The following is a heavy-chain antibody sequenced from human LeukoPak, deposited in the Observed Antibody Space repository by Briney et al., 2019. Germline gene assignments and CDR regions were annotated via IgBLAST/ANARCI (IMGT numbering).Heavy chain of an antibody. CDR2: INGNGGYS. CDR1: GLSFSSYA. J-gene: IGHJ4*02. D-gene: IGHD1-26*01. CDR3: AKQRGIYLYFDY. V-gene: IGHV3-23*01. Sequence: PGGSLRLSCTASGLSFSSYAMSWVRQAPGKGLEWVSGINGNGGYSYNADSVKGRFTISRDNSKNTLSLQMDSLRAEDTAVYYCAKQRGIYLYFDYWGQGTLVAVSS.